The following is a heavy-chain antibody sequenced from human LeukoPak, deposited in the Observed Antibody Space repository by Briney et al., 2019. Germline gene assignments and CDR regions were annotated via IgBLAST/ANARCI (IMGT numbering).Heavy chain of an antibody. D-gene: IGHD3-22*01. CDR1: GGTLSGYA. CDR3: AKVINNYYDSSLVDY. CDR2: IIPIFGTA. J-gene: IGHJ4*02. V-gene: IGHV1-69*01. Sequence: GASVKVSCKASGGTLSGYAISWVRQAPGQGLEWMGGIIPIFGTANYAQKFQGRVTITADESTSTAYMELSSLRSEDTAVYYCAKVINNYYDSSLVDYWGQGTLVTVSS.